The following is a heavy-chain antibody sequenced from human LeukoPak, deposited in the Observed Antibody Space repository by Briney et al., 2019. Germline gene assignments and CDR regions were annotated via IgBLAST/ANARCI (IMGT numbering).Heavy chain of an antibody. CDR1: GFTFSSYL. CDR2: IKQDGSEK. J-gene: IGHJ4*02. Sequence: SGGSLRLSCAASGFTFSSYLMSWVRQAPGKGLEWVANIKQDGSEKYYVDSVKGRFTISRDNAKNSLYLQMNSLRAEDTAVYHCGRFGYVAGVDLWGQGTLVTVSS. D-gene: IGHD6-19*01. V-gene: IGHV3-7*01. CDR3: GRFGYVAGVDL.